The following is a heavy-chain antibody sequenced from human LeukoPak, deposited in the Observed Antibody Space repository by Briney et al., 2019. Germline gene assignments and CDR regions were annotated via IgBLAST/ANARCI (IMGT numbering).Heavy chain of an antibody. Sequence: GASVKVSCKASGYTFTSYAMNWVRQAPGQGLEWMAWINPNSGVTNYVQKFQGWVTTTRDTSISTAYMELSRLTSDDTAVYYCARMGDSGSYGFDIWGQGTMVTVSS. CDR3: ARMGDSGSYGFDI. CDR1: GYTFTSYA. J-gene: IGHJ3*02. CDR2: INPNSGVT. V-gene: IGHV1-2*04. D-gene: IGHD3-10*01.